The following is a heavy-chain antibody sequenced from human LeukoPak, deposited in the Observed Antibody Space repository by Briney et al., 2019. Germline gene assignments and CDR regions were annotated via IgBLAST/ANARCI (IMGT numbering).Heavy chain of an antibody. V-gene: IGHV3-21*01. D-gene: IGHD6-13*01. CDR1: GFTFSSYW. CDR3: ARGKSSSWYGTEDY. Sequence: PGGSLRLSCAASGFTFSSYWMHWVRQAPGKGLEWVSSISSSSYIYYADSVKGRFTISRDNAKNSLYLQMNSLRAEDTAVYYCARGKSSSWYGTEDYWGQGTLVTVSS. J-gene: IGHJ4*02. CDR2: ISSSSYI.